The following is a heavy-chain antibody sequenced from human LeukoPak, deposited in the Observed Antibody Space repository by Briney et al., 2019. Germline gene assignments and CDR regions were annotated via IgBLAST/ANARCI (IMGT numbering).Heavy chain of an antibody. CDR1: GFTFSTYS. J-gene: IGHJ4*02. Sequence: PGGSLRLSCAASGFTFSTYSMNWVRQAPGEGLEWVSSISTSSSYIYYADSVKGRFTISRDNAKNSLYLQMNSLRAEDTAVYYCVGAVAGPFGYWGQGTLVTVSS. V-gene: IGHV3-21*01. D-gene: IGHD6-19*01. CDR3: VGAVAGPFGY. CDR2: ISTSSSYI.